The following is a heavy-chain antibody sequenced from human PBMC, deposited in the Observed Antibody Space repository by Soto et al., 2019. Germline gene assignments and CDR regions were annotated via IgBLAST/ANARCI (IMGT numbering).Heavy chain of an antibody. D-gene: IGHD2-2*02. J-gene: IGHJ4*02. Sequence: GESLKISCKGSGYRFTSYWIGWVRQMPGKDLEWMGIIYLGDSNTRYSPSFQGQVTISADKSISTAYLQWSSLKASDTAIYYSARQEYCSSTSCYTVDSWGQGTLVTVSS. V-gene: IGHV5-51*01. CDR3: ARQEYCSSTSCYTVDS. CDR1: GYRFTSYW. CDR2: IYLGDSNT.